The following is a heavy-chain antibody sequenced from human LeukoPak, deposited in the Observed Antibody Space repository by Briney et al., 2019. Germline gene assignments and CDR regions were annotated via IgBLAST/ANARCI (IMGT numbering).Heavy chain of an antibody. CDR2: INHSGST. CDR3: ARLRGRPATTIDY. J-gene: IGHJ4*02. Sequence: PSETLSLTCAVYGGSFSGYYWSWIRQPPGKGLEWIGEINHSGSTNYNPSLKSRVTISVDTSKNQFSLKLSSVTAADTAVYYCARLRGRPATTIDYWGQGTLVTVSS. V-gene: IGHV4-34*01. D-gene: IGHD1-1*01. CDR1: GGSFSGYY.